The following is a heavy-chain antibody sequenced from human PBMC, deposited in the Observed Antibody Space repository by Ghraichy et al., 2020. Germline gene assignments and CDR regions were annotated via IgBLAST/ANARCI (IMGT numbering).Heavy chain of an antibody. CDR2: ISDSGGKI. D-gene: IGHD2-8*01. V-gene: IGHV3-23*01. Sequence: GGSLRLSCAASGLTFSSYAMSWVRQAPGKGLEWVSAISDSGGKIYYADSVKGRFTVSRDNSKNTLYLQMNSLRAEDTAVYYCAKDRMVYAIWGQGTLVTVSS. CDR3: AKDRMVYAI. CDR1: GLTFSSYA. J-gene: IGHJ4*02.